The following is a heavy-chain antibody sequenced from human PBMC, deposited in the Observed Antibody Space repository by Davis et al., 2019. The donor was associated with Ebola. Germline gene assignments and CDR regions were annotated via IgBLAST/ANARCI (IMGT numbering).Heavy chain of an antibody. Sequence: PGGSLRPSCTASGGSISSYYWTWIWQPPGKGLEWIWYISYSGGTNYNPSLKIRVTISVATSKNQFSLKLGSVTAAETAVDYCARSITPMAPGGVDYWGQGTLVTVSS. V-gene: IGHV4-59*01. CDR2: ISYSGGT. CDR3: ARSITPMAPGGVDY. D-gene: IGHD5-18*01. J-gene: IGHJ4*02. CDR1: GGSISSYY.